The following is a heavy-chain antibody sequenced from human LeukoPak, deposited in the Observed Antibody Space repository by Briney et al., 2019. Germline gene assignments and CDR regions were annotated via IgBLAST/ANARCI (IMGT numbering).Heavy chain of an antibody. J-gene: IGHJ6*03. CDR1: GGSISRSSYY. CDR3: ASQPYYYYYMDV. CDR2: IYYSGST. Sequence: PSETLSLTCTVSGGSISRSSYYWGWIRQPPGKGLEWIGSIYYSGSTYYNPSLKSRVTISVDTSKNQFSLKLSSVTAADTAVYYCASQPYYYYYMDVWGKGTTVTISS. V-gene: IGHV4-39*01.